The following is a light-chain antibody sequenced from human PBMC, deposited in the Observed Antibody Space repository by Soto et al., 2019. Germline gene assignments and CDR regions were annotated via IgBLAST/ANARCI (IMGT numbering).Light chain of an antibody. J-gene: IGLJ2*01. CDR2: DVS. Sequence: QSALTQPASVSGSPGQSITISCTGTSSDVGGYNYVSWYQQHPVKVPKLIIYDVSNRPSGVSNRFSGSKSGITASLTISGLQAEDEADYYCSSYTTTSTLVVFGGGTKLTVL. V-gene: IGLV2-14*01. CDR3: SSYTTTSTLVV. CDR1: SSDVGGYNY.